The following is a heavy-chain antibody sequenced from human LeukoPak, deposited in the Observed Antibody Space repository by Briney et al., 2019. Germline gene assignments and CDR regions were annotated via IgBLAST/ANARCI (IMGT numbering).Heavy chain of an antibody. CDR3: ARAIGVAQSSSLGY. J-gene: IGHJ4*02. CDR1: GYTFTGYY. Sequence: ASVKVSCKASGYTFTGYYMHWVRQAPGQGIEWMGWINPNSGGTNYAQKFQGRVTMTRDTSISTAYMDLSRLGSDDTAVYYCARAIGVAQSSSLGYWGQGTLVTVSS. V-gene: IGHV1-2*02. CDR2: INPNSGGT. D-gene: IGHD3-3*01.